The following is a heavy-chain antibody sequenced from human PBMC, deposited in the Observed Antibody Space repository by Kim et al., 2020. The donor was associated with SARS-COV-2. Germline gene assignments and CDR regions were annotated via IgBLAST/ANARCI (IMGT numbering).Heavy chain of an antibody. J-gene: IGHJ3*02. D-gene: IGHD3-10*01. Sequence: GGSLRLSCEVSGFTVSGNFISWVRQAPGKGLEWVSLISSDDSTHYTDSVKGRFTISRDNSKNTLYLQMNSLRAEDTAVYFCARSGDTVVRGLIGAFDIWGQGTMVTVSS. V-gene: IGHV3-66*02. CDR3: ARSGDTVVRGLIGAFDI. CDR1: GFTVSGNF. CDR2: ISSDDST.